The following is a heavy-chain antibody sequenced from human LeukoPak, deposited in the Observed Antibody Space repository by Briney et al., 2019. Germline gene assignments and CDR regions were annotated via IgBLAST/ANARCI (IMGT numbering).Heavy chain of an antibody. Sequence: SETLSLTCAVYGGSFSGYYWSWIRQPPGKGLEWIGEINHSGSTNYNPSLKSRVTISVDTSKNQFSLKLSSVTAADTAVYYCASTWILGYWYFDLWGRGTLVTVSS. CDR1: GGSFSGYY. D-gene: IGHD5-18*01. J-gene: IGHJ2*01. CDR3: ASTWILGYWYFDL. CDR2: INHSGST. V-gene: IGHV4-34*01.